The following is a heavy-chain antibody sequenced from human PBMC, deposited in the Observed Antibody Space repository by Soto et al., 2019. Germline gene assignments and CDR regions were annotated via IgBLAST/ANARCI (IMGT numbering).Heavy chain of an antibody. CDR2: IDWDDDK. D-gene: IGHD6-19*01. Sequence: GFSLKSSGRRVSWIRQSPGKALEWVARIDWDDDKFYSPSLQTRLTISKDTSKNQVVLTVTNVQPVDTATYYCVLIQRSSGWNNWFDPWGPGTLVTVSS. V-gene: IGHV2-70*04. CDR1: GFSLKSSGRR. CDR3: VLIQRSSGWNNWFDP. J-gene: IGHJ5*02.